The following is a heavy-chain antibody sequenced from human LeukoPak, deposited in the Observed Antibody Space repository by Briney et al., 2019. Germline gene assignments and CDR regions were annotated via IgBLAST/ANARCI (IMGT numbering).Heavy chain of an antibody. CDR3: ARVYYDFWSGYSYYFDY. Sequence: SETLSLTCTFSGGSISSYYWIWIRQPPGKGLEWIGYIYYSGSTNYNPSLKSRVTISVDTSKNQFSLKLSPVTAADTAVYYCARVYYDFWSGYSYYFDYWGQGTLVTVSS. V-gene: IGHV4-59*01. CDR2: IYYSGST. J-gene: IGHJ4*02. CDR1: GGSISSYY. D-gene: IGHD3-3*01.